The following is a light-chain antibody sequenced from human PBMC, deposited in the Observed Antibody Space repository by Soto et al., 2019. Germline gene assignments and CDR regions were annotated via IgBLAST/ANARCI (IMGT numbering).Light chain of an antibody. V-gene: IGLV2-14*01. J-gene: IGLJ1*01. Sequence: QSVLTRPASVSGSPGQSITISCTGTSSDVGGYNYVSWYQQHPGKAPKLMIYDVSDRPSGVSNRFSGSKSGNTASLTISGLQAEDEADYYCRSYTSSRTYVFGTGTKVTVL. CDR2: DVS. CDR3: RSYTSSRTYV. CDR1: SSDVGGYNY.